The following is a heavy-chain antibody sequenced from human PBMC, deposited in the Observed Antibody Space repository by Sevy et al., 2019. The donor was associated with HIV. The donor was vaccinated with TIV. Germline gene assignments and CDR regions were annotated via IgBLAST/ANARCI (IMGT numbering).Heavy chain of an antibody. CDR1: GDTFGNYA. D-gene: IGHD5-12*01. CDR2: IIPVFGSA. Sequence: ASVKVSCKASGDTFGNYAIAWVRQAPGQGLEWVGGIIPVFGSANSAQKFQDRVTITADVSTCTAYLELRRLRSEDTAVYYCARSNPDGYNYSYYYCMDVWGQGTTVTFSS. J-gene: IGHJ6*02. V-gene: IGHV1-69*13. CDR3: ARSNPDGYNYSYYYCMDV.